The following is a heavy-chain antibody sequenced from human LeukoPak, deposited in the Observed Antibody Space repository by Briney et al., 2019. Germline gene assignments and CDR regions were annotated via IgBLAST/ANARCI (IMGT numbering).Heavy chain of an antibody. V-gene: IGHV4-59*01. Sequence: SETLSLTCTVSGGSISSYYWSWIRQPPGKGLEWMGYIYYSGSTNYNPSLKSRVTISVDTSKNQFSLKLSSVTAADTAVYYCARDHSPSGSAYYYYGMDVWGQGTTVTVSS. J-gene: IGHJ6*02. CDR1: GGSISSYY. CDR2: IYYSGST. D-gene: IGHD6-6*01. CDR3: ARDHSPSGSAYYYYGMDV.